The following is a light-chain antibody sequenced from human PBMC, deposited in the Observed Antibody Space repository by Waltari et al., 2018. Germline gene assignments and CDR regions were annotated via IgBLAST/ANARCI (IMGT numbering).Light chain of an antibody. Sequence: AIRMTQSPSSLSASTGDRIPITCRASQGISSYLAWYQQKPGKAPKLLIYAASTLQSGVPSRFSGSGSGTDFTLTISCLQSEDFATYYCQQYYSYPFTFGGGTKVEIK. CDR3: QQYYSYPFT. CDR2: AAS. V-gene: IGKV1-8*01. CDR1: QGISSY. J-gene: IGKJ4*01.